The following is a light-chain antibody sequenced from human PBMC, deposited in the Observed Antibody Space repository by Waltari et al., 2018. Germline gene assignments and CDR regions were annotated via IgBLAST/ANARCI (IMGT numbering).Light chain of an antibody. CDR1: QSVSSY. Sequence: EIVLTQSPATLSLSPGERATLSCRASQSVSSYLAWYQQKPGQAPRLLIYDASNRATGIPARFSGSGSGTDFTLTISSLEPEDFAVYYCQQRSNWPLEALIFGGGTKVEIK. CDR3: QQRSNWPLEALI. J-gene: IGKJ4*01. CDR2: DAS. V-gene: IGKV3-11*01.